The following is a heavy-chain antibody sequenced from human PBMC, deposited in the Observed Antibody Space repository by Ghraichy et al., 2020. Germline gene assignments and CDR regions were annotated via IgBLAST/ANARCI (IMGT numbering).Heavy chain of an antibody. V-gene: IGHV4-39*01. CDR1: GDSISSSSYF. CDR3: ATRSRRYDILTGYYFDY. Sequence: ETLSLTCSVSGDSISSSSYFWGWIRQPPGKGLEWIGSIYYSGSTYYKPSLKSRVTISVDTSKNQLSLKLSSVTAADTAVFYCATRSRRYDILTGYYFDYWGQGTLVTVSS. J-gene: IGHJ4*02. CDR2: IYYSGST. D-gene: IGHD3-9*01.